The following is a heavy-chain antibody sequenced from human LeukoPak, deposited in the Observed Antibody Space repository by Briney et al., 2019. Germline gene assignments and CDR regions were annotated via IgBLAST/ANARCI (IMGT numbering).Heavy chain of an antibody. J-gene: IGHJ6*03. CDR2: IHSSGNG. D-gene: IGHD2-21*01. CDR1: GGSINTYY. Sequence: PSETLSLTCTVSGGSINTYYWSWIRQPAGKGLEWIGRIHSSGNGDYNPSLKSRLTMSVDKSKNQFSLKLNPVTAADTAVYYCAREGGLWPVYGYCMDVWGKGTTVTVSS. V-gene: IGHV4-4*07. CDR3: AREGGLWPVYGYCMDV.